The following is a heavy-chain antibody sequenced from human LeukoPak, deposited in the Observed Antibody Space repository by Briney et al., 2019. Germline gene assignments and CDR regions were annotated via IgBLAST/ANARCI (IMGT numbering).Heavy chain of an antibody. CDR3: AKDAYRYYDSSDYYRPYYFDY. D-gene: IGHD3-22*01. J-gene: IGHJ4*02. CDR2: VSGSAGRT. V-gene: IGHV3-23*01. Sequence: GGSLRRSCSASGLTFTSYPMTWVRQAPGKGLEWVSSVSGSAGRTYYADSVKGRFTISRDNSKNTLYLQMNSLRAEDTAVYYCAKDAYRYYDSSDYYRPYYFDYWGQGTRVTVSS. CDR1: GLTFTSYP.